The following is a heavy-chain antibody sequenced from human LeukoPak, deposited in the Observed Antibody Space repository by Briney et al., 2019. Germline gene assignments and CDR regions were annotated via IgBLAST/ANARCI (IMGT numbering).Heavy chain of an antibody. V-gene: IGHV4-39*01. CDR3: TRHEQYGYGQVDY. CDR2: IYYSGST. CDR1: GGSISSNNYY. J-gene: IGHJ4*02. D-gene: IGHD5-18*01. Sequence: PSETLSLACTVSGGSISSNNYYWGWIRQPPGKGLEWIASIYYSGSTYYNPSLKSRVTISVDTSKNQFSLKVTSVTAEDTAVYYCTRHEQYGYGQVDYWGQGTLVTVSS.